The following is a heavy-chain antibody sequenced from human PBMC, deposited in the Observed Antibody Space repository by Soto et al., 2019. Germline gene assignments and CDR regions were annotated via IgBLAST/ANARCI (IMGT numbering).Heavy chain of an antibody. Sequence: QVQLMQSGAEVKKPGASVKVSCKASGDTFTDYYIHWVRQAPGQGLEWMGTVNPSGGHTTYAQHCLGRVTMTRDTATSTLYMELTSLTSVDTAVYYCARGGHVVVVTAALDYWGQGTLVTVSS. D-gene: IGHD2-21*02. CDR2: VNPSGGHT. V-gene: IGHV1-46*01. CDR3: ARGGHVVVVTAALDY. J-gene: IGHJ4*02. CDR1: GDTFTDYY.